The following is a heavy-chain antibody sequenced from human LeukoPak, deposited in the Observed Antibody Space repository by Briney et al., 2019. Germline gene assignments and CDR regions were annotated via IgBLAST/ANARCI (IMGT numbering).Heavy chain of an antibody. CDR2: IRSKAYGRTT. CDR3: TSTEYSSSSGNYAFDI. J-gene: IGHJ3*02. CDR1: GFTFGDYA. D-gene: IGHD6-6*01. V-gene: IGHV3-49*04. Sequence: PGGSLRLSCTASGFTFGDYAMSWVRQAPGKGLEWVGFIRSKAYGRTTEYAASVKGRFTISRDDSKSIAYLQMNSLKTEDTAVYYCTSTEYSSSSGNYAFDIWGQGTMVTVSS.